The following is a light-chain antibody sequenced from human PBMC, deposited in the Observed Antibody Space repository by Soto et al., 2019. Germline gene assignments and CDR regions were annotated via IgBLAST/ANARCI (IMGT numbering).Light chain of an antibody. J-gene: IGKJ1*01. V-gene: IGKV3-20*01. Sequence: EIVLTQSPGTLSLPPGERATLSCRASQSVSSSYLAWYQQKPGQAPRLLIYGASSRATGIPDRFSGSGSGTDFTLTISRLEPEDFAVYYCLQYGSSRTFGQGTKVEIK. CDR1: QSVSSSY. CDR3: LQYGSSRT. CDR2: GAS.